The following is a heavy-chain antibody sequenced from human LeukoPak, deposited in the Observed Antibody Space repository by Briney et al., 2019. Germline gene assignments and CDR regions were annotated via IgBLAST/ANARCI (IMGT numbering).Heavy chain of an antibody. D-gene: IGHD5/OR15-5a*01. Sequence: KPSETPSLTCTVSGGSISSYYWSWLRQPPGKGLEWIGFIYYSGSTNYNPSLKSRVTISVDTSKNQFSLKLSSVTAADTAVYYCARGHSTHLAFDYWGQGTLVTVSS. V-gene: IGHV4-59*01. CDR1: GGSISSYY. CDR3: ARGHSTHLAFDY. CDR2: IYYSGST. J-gene: IGHJ4*02.